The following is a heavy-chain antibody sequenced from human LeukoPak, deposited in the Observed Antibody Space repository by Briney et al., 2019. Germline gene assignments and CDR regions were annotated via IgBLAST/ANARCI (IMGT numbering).Heavy chain of an antibody. J-gene: IGHJ6*02. D-gene: IGHD3-22*01. Sequence: SETLSLTCTVYGGSFTDYFWTWIRHSPGKGLEWIGEINNYTGDTNYNPSLNSRVSISLEKSKNQFSLELKSVTAADTAVYYCARGRIAKIVVVHSFSYGMDVWGQGTTVTVSS. V-gene: IGHV4-34*01. CDR3: ARGRIAKIVVVHSFSYGMDV. CDR1: GGSFTDYF. CDR2: INNYTGDT.